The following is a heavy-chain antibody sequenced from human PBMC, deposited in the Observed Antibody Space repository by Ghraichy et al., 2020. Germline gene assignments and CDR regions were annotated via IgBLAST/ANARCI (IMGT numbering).Heavy chain of an antibody. CDR2: ISYDGSNK. V-gene: IGHV3-30*04. D-gene: IGHD4-17*01. J-gene: IGHJ4*02. Sequence: GGSLRLSCAASGFTFSSYAMHWVRQAPGKGLEWVAVISYDGSNKYYADSVKGRFTISRDNSKNTLYLQMNSLRAEDTAVYYCASPPKGVYGDSLPVDYWGQGTLVTVSS. CDR3: ASPPKGVYGDSLPVDY. CDR1: GFTFSSYA.